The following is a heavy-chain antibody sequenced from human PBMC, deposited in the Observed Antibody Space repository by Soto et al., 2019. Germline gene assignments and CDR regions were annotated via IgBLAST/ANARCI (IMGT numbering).Heavy chain of an antibody. V-gene: IGHV1-46*01. D-gene: IGHD6-19*01. Sequence: GASVKVSCKACGDAFTIYYMHWVRHAPGQGLEWMGIINPSGGSTSYAQKFKGRVTMTRDTSTRTVYMELSRLRSEDTAVYYCARGPPDSSGPSEIGYWGQGTLVTVYS. J-gene: IGHJ4*02. CDR2: INPSGGST. CDR3: ARGPPDSSGPSEIGY. CDR1: GDAFTIYY.